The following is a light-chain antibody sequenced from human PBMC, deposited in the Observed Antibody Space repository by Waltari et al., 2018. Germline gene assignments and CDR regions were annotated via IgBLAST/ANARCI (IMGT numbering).Light chain of an antibody. Sequence: QSGLTQPPSVSGAPGQRVTISCPGSSSHIGAGSDVHWYQLLPGTAPKLLSYGNSNRPSGVPDRFSGSKSDTSASLAITGLQAEVGAGYYGQSYYSSLSGSVFGGGTKLTVL. CDR1: SSHIGAGSD. J-gene: IGLJ2*01. CDR2: GNS. V-gene: IGLV1-40*01. CDR3: QSYYSSLSGSV.